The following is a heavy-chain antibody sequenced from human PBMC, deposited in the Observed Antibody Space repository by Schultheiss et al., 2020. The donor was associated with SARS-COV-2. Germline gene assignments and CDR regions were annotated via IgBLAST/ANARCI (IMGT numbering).Heavy chain of an antibody. J-gene: IGHJ2*01. CDR1: GGSFSGYY. Sequence: SQTLSLTCAVYGGSFSGYYWSWIRQPPGKGLEWIGEIEWIGEVNHSGSTNYNPSLKSRVTISVDTSKNQFSLKLSSVTAADTAVYYCARGPNYYDSSGNYWYFYLWGRGTLVTVSS. D-gene: IGHD3-22*01. CDR2: VNHSGST. V-gene: IGHV4-34*01. CDR3: ARGPNYYDSSGNYWYFYL.